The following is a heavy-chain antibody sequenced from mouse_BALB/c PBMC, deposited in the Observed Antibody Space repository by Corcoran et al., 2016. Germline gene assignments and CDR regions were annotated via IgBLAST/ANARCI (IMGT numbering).Heavy chain of an antibody. CDR1: GFTIKDTY. CDR2: IDPANGNT. V-gene: IGHV14-3*02. Sequence: EVQLQQSGAELVKPGASVKLSCTASGFTIKDTYMHWVKQRPEQGLEWIGRIDPANGNTKYDPKFQGTATITADTSSNTAYLQLSSLTSEDTAVYYCARWDWYFDVWGAGTTVTVSS. J-gene: IGHJ1*01. CDR3: ARWDWYFDV.